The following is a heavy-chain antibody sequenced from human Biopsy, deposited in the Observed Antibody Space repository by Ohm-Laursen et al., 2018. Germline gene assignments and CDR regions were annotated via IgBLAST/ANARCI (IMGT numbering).Heavy chain of an antibody. CDR1: GGTFSNYG. J-gene: IGHJ1*01. CDR2: NIPILGTG. D-gene: IGHD3-9*01. Sequence: PVKVSCKAPGGTFSNYGVNWVRQAPGQGLEWLGGNIPILGTGNYAQKFQDRVTVAADTFTSTATMELRSLRSDDTAVYYCATKLTGYFHHWGQGTLVIVSS. CDR3: ATKLTGYFHH. V-gene: IGHV1-69*06.